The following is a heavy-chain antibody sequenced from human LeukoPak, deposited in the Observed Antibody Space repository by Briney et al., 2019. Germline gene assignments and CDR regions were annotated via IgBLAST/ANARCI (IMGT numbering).Heavy chain of an antibody. CDR3: ARDGPLRLLEWFLDY. V-gene: IGHV3-11*01. J-gene: IGHJ4*02. CDR2: ISSSGSTI. D-gene: IGHD3-3*01. CDR1: GFTFSDYY. Sequence: PGGSLRLSCAASGFTFSDYYMSWIRQAPGQGLEWVSYISSSGSTIYYADSVKGRFTISRDNAKNSLYLQMNSLRAEDTAVYYCARDGPLRLLEWFLDYWGQGTLVTVSS.